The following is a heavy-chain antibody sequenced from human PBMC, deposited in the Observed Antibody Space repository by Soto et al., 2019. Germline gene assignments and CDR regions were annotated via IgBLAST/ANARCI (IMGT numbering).Heavy chain of an antibody. Sequence: QVQLVQSGAEVKKPGSSVKVSCKASGGTISSYAISWVRQAPGQGVEWMGGIIPMFGTPNYAQKFQGRVTITADESTSTVYMELSSLRSEDTAVYYCDGRYRSSSEYWGQGTLVNVSS. CDR3: DGRYRSSSEY. CDR1: GGTISSYA. D-gene: IGHD6-6*01. V-gene: IGHV1-69*12. CDR2: IIPMFGTP. J-gene: IGHJ4*02.